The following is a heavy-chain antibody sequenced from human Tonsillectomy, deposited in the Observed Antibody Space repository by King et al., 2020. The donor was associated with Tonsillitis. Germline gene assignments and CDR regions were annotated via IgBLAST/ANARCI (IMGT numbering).Heavy chain of an antibody. D-gene: IGHD3-22*01. Sequence: QLVQSGAEVKRPGASVKVSCKASGYTFTGYYMHWVRQAPGQGLEWMGWINPNSGDTNYAQKFQGKVSMTRDTSISTAYMELNSLTSDDTAVYYCARDLLEEVGVYFFAYWVQG. V-gene: IGHV1-2*02. CDR3: ARDLLEEVGVYFFAY. CDR1: GYTFTGYY. CDR2: INPNSGDT. J-gene: IGHJ4*02.